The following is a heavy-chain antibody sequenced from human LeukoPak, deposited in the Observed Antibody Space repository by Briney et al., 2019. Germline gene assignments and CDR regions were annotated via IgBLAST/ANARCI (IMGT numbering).Heavy chain of an antibody. CDR2: IGIDSGNT. V-gene: IGHV3-48*01. J-gene: IGHJ4*02. CDR3: ARDHNYAFDN. D-gene: IGHD1-1*01. Sequence: GGSLRLSCTASGFPFIEYSMNWVRQAPGKGLEWISYIGIDSGNTKYADSVRGRFTISADKAKNSLYLQMNSLRVEDTAVYYCARDHNYAFDNWGQETLVSVAS. CDR1: GFPFIEYS.